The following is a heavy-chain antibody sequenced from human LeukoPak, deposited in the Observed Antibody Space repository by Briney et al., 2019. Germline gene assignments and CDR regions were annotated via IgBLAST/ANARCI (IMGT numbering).Heavy chain of an antibody. CDR3: AREVMDNLRFDY. CDR2: INPSGGDT. CDR1: GYTFTSYY. D-gene: IGHD1-14*01. Sequence: ASVKVSCKASGYTFTSYYMHWVRQAPGQGLEWMGIINPSGGDTSYAQKFQGRVTMTRDTSTNTVYMELTSLRSQDTAVYYCAREVMDNLRFDYWGQGPLVTVSS. J-gene: IGHJ4*02. V-gene: IGHV1-46*01.